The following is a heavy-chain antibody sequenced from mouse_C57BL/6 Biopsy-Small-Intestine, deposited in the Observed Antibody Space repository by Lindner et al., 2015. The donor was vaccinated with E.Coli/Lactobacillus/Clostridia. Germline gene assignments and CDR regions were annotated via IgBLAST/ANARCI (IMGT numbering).Heavy chain of an antibody. CDR3: ARTVVAMDWYFDV. CDR2: ISSGSSTI. CDR1: GFTFSDYG. J-gene: IGHJ1*03. V-gene: IGHV5-17*01. Sequence: VQLQESGGGLVKPGGSLKLSCAASGFTFSDYGMHWVRQAPEKGLEWVAYISSGSSTIYYADTVKSRFTISRDNAKNTLFLQMTSLRSEDTAMYYCARTVVAMDWYFDVWGTGTTVTVSS. D-gene: IGHD1-1*01.